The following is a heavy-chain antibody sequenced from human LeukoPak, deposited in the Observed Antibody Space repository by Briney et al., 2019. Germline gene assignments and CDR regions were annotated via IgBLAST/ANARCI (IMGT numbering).Heavy chain of an antibody. CDR2: IDEDGSET. J-gene: IGHJ3*01. CDR1: GFTFSNYW. V-gene: IGHV3-7*01. Sequence: GGSLRFSCEVSGFTFSNYWMMWVRQAPGKGLEWVASIDEDGSETNYVDSVTGRFTVSRDHAKNSLFLQMNSLRAEDTAVYYCVRYGRRANDQPFDVWGQGTMVTVSS. D-gene: IGHD1-1*01. CDR3: VRYGRRANDQPFDV.